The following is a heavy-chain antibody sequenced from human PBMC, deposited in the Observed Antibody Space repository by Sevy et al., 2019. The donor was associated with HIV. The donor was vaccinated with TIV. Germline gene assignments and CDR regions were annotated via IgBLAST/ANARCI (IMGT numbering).Heavy chain of an antibody. Sequence: GGSLRLSCAASGFTFDDYTMHWVRQAPGKGLEWVSLISWDGGSTYYADSVKGRFTISRDNSKNSLYLQMNSLRTEGTALYYCAKGIQLGGYYYYGMDVWGQGTTVTVSS. J-gene: IGHJ6*02. CDR1: GFTFDDYT. CDR3: AKGIQLGGYYYYGMDV. D-gene: IGHD5-18*01. CDR2: ISWDGGST. V-gene: IGHV3-43*01.